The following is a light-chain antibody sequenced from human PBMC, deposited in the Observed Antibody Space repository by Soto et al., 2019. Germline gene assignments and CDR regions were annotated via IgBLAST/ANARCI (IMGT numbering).Light chain of an antibody. V-gene: IGLV1-40*01. CDR1: SSNIGAGYD. J-gene: IGLJ2*01. CDR3: QSCDSSPGVL. Sequence: QSVLTQPPSVSGAPGQRVTISCTGSSSNIGAGYDVHWYQQLPGTAPKLLIYGNSNRPSGVPDRFSGSKSGTSASLAITGLQAEDEADYYCQSCDSSPGVLFAGGTKLTVL. CDR2: GNS.